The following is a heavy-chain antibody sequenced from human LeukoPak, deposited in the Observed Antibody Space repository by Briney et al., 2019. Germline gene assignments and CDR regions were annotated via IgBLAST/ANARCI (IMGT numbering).Heavy chain of an antibody. CDR1: GYTFTSYG. CDR2: ISAYNGNT. CDR3: ARGDYDFWSGYYLFDY. Sequence: ASVKVSCKASGYTFTSYGISWVRQAPGQGLEWMGWISAYNGNTNYAQKLQGRVTMTTDTSTSTAYMELRSLRSGDTAVYYCARGDYDFWSGYYLFDYWGQGTLVTVSS. V-gene: IGHV1-18*01. J-gene: IGHJ4*02. D-gene: IGHD3-3*01.